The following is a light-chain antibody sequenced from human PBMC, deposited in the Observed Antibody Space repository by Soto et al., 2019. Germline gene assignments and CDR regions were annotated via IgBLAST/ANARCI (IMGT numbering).Light chain of an antibody. Sequence: QSVLTQPASVSGSPGQSITISCTGTSSDVGSYIFVSWFQQHPGKAPKLMIYEGSKRPSGVSNRFSGSKSGNTASLTISGLQAEDEADYYCCSYAGSGTYVFGTGTKVTVL. J-gene: IGLJ1*01. V-gene: IGLV2-23*01. CDR1: SSDVGSYIF. CDR3: CSYAGSGTYV. CDR2: EGS.